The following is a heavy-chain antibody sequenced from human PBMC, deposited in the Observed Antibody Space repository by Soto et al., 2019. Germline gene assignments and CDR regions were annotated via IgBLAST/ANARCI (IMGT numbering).Heavy chain of an antibody. V-gene: IGHV4-31*03. CDR2: ISNSGST. Sequence: QVQLQESGPGLVKPSQTLSLTCTVSGGSINSSAYSWTWIRQHPGKGLEWIGYISNSGSTYYNSSLKRRVTMSVDTSKNQFSLMLSSVTAADTAVYYCARGIYYYDTSGYYYFDYWGQGTLVTVSS. J-gene: IGHJ4*02. CDR1: GGSINSSAYS. CDR3: ARGIYYYDTSGYYYFDY. D-gene: IGHD3-22*01.